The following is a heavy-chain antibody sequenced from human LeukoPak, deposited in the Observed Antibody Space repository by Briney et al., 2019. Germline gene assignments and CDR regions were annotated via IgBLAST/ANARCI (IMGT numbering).Heavy chain of an antibody. CDR1: GFTCSSYA. Sequence: QPGGSLRRSCAASGFTCSSYAMSGVRQAPEKGLEGVSSRSGSGGSTWFAASVKGRFTIFRDHSENTLYLQMNRLRAEDTALYYCAKESSVAGAGLLDYWGQGTLVTVSS. CDR2: RSGSGGST. CDR3: AKESSVAGAGLLDY. J-gene: IGHJ4*02. D-gene: IGHD6-19*01. V-gene: IGHV3-23*01.